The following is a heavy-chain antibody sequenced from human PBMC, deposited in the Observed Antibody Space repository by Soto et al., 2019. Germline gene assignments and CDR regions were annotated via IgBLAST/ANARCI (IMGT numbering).Heavy chain of an antibody. CDR3: ARTTEYSSSSDAFDI. V-gene: IGHV3-7*01. J-gene: IGHJ3*02. Sequence: GGSLRLSCAASGFTFSSYWMSWVRQAPGKGLEWVANIKQDGSEKYYVDSVKGRFTISRDNAKNSLYLQMNSLRAEDTAVYYCARTTEYSSSSDAFDIWGQGTMVTVSS. CDR2: IKQDGSEK. D-gene: IGHD6-6*01. CDR1: GFTFSSYW.